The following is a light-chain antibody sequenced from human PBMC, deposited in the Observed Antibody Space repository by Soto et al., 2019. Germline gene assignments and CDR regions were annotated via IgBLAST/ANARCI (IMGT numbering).Light chain of an antibody. Sequence: QSALTQPASVSGSPGQSLTISCTGTSSDIGAYNFVSWYQQHPGKAPKLMLYDVNIRPSGGSNRFSGSKSGNTASLTISGLQAEDEADYYCTSWTTSTTMIFGGGTEVTVL. CDR1: SSDIGAYNF. CDR2: DVN. V-gene: IGLV2-14*03. J-gene: IGLJ2*01. CDR3: TSWTTSTTMI.